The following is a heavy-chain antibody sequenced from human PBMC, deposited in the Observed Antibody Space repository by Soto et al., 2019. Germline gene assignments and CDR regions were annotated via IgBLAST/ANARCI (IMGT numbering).Heavy chain of an antibody. CDR2: FNPILTMS. CDR3: ATSYGSGYRAFDF. CDR1: GDTFNFYT. V-gene: IGHV1-69*02. D-gene: IGHD3-10*01. J-gene: IGHJ4*02. Sequence: QVQLVQSGADVKKPGSSVKVSCKASGDTFNFYTINWVRQAPGLGLEWMGRFNPILTMSNYAQKFEGRVRIIADKSTSTAYMGLCRLRAEDTAMYYCATSYGSGYRAFDFWGQGALVTVSS.